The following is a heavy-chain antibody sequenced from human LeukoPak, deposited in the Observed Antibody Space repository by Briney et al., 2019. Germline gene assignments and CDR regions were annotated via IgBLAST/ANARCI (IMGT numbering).Heavy chain of an antibody. CDR2: ISGSGGST. CDR1: GFTFSKYA. D-gene: IGHD3-10*01. V-gene: IGHV3-23*01. Sequence: WGSLSLSFASSGFTFSKYAMNGVRPAAGRGLDWVSAISGSGGSTYYADSVKGRFTISRDNSKNTLYLQMNSLRAEDTAVYYCAKLSLWFGETTWENYFDYWGQGTLVTVSS. J-gene: IGHJ4*02. CDR3: AKLSLWFGETTWENYFDY.